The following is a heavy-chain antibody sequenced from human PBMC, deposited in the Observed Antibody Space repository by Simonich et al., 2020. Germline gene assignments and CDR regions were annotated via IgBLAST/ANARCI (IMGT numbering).Heavy chain of an antibody. J-gene: IGHJ4*02. CDR2: INHSGSN. D-gene: IGHD1-26*01. CDR3: ARGLIGGSYYY. V-gene: IGHV4-34*01. CDR1: GGSFSGYY. Sequence: QVQLQQWGAGLLKPSETLSLTCAVYGGSFSGYYWSRIRQPPGKGREWIGEINHSGSNNYTPSRKGLVTISGDTSKNQVSLKLSSVTAADTAVYYWARGLIGGSYYYWGQGTLVTVSS.